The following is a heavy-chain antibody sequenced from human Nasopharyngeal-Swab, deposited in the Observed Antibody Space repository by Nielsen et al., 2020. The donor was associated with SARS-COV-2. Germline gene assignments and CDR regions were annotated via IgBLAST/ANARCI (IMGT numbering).Heavy chain of an antibody. J-gene: IGHJ6*03. CDR2: IYHSGST. Sequence: SETLSLTCAVSGGSISSSNWWRWVRQPPGKGLEWIGEIYHSGSTNYNPSLKSRVTISVDKSKNQFSLKLSSVTAADTAVYYCARAYSSSWRSFYYYYMDVWGKGTTVTVSS. V-gene: IGHV4-4*02. D-gene: IGHD6-13*01. CDR1: GGSISSSNW. CDR3: ARAYSSSWRSFYYYYMDV.